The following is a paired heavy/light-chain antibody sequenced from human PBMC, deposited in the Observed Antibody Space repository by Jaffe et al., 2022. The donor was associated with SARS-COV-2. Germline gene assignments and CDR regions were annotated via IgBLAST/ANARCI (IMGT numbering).Light chain of an antibody. CDR3: ASWDDSLSGWV. Sequence: QSVLTQPPSASGTPGQRVTISCSGSDSNIGSNTVNWYFQLPGTAPKLLIYSDDQRPSGVPDRFSGSKSGTSASLAISGLQSEDESDYYCASWDDSLSGWVFGGGTKLTVL. CDR1: DSNIGSNT. J-gene: IGLJ3*02. V-gene: IGLV1-44*01. CDR2: SDD.
Heavy chain of an antibody. D-gene: IGHD1-26*01. V-gene: IGHV3-9*01. CDR3: AKLAEPLVPSDV. J-gene: IGHJ6*04. CDR1: GLSFDDSA. CDR2: INWTGEKK. Sequence: EVQVMESGGGLVQPGKSLRISCVFSGLSFDDSAMHWVRQVPGKGLEWVSGINWTGEKKHYADSVRGRFTISRDNRKNSLYLQMNNLRTEDTALYYCAKLAEPLVPSDVWGKGTTVTVSS.